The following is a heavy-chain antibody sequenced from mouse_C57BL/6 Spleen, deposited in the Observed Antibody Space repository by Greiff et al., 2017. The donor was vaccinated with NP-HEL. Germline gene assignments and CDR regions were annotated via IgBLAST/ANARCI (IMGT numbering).Heavy chain of an antibody. D-gene: IGHD1-1*01. V-gene: IGHV5-12*01. J-gene: IGHJ3*01. CDR3: ARDLLID. CDR2: ISNGGGST. CDR1: GFTFSDYY. Sequence: EVQRVESGGGLVQPGGSLKLSCAASGFTFSDYYMYWVRQTPEKRLEWVAYISNGGGSTYYPDTVKGRFTISRDNAKNTLYLQMSRLKSEDTAMYYCARDLLIDGGQGTLVTVSA.